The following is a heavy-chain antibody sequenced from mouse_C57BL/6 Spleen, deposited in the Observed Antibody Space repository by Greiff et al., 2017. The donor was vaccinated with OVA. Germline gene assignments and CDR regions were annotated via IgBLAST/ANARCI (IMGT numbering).Heavy chain of an antibody. Sequence: VKLVESGAELVKPGASVKLSCKASGYTFTEYTIHWVKQRSGQGLEWIGWFYPGSGSIKYNEKFKDKATLTADKSSSTVYMELSRLTSEDSAVYFCARHERDYYGSSSYFDYWGQGTTLTVSS. J-gene: IGHJ2*01. D-gene: IGHD1-1*01. CDR3: ARHERDYYGSSSYFDY. V-gene: IGHV1-62-2*01. CDR1: GYTFTEYT. CDR2: FYPGSGSI.